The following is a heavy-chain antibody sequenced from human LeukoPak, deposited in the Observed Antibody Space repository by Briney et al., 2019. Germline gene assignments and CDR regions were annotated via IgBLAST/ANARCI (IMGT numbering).Heavy chain of an antibody. Sequence: SQTLSLTCTVSGGSISSGSYYWSWIRQPAGKGLECIGRIYTSGSTNYNPSLKSRVTISVDTSKNQFSLKLSSVTAADTAVYYCAREGLGGSRKYYYYYGMDVWGQGTTVTVSS. CDR2: IYTSGST. D-gene: IGHD3-10*01. CDR3: AREGLGGSRKYYYYYGMDV. V-gene: IGHV4-61*02. CDR1: GGSISSGSYY. J-gene: IGHJ6*02.